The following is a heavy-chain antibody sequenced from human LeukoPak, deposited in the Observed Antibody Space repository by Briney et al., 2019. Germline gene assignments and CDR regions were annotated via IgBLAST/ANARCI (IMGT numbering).Heavy chain of an antibody. CDR2: IYYSGST. D-gene: IGHD6-13*01. V-gene: IGHV4-59*01. Sequence: SETLSLTCTVSGGSISSYYWSWIRQPPGKGLEWIGYIYYSGSTNYNPSLKSRVTISVDTSKNQFSLKLSSVTAADTAVYYCARDRVSRVFDPWGQGTLVTVSS. J-gene: IGHJ5*02. CDR3: ARDRVSRVFDP. CDR1: GGSISSYY.